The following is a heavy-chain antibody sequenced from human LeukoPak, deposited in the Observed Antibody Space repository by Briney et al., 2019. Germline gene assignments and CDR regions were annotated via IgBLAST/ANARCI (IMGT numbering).Heavy chain of an antibody. J-gene: IGHJ4*02. CDR1: GGSISSGDYY. D-gene: IGHD2-15*01. CDR2: IYYSGST. V-gene: IGHV4-30-4*01. CDR3: ARDSSGGSWFDY. Sequence: SETLSLTCTVSGGSISSGDYYWSWIRQPPGKGLEWIGYIYYSGSTYYNPSLKSRVTISVDTSKNQFSLKLSSVTAADTAVYYCARDSSGGSWFDYWGQGTLVTVSS.